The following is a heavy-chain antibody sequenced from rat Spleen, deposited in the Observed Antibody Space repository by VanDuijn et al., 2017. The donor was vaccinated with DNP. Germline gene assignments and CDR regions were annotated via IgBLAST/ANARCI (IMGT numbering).Heavy chain of an antibody. CDR1: GFTFSDYN. J-gene: IGHJ4*01. CDR2: ITYDGSRT. CDR3: TTFEGTNA. Sequence: EVQLVESGGGLVQSGRSLKVSCAASGFTFSDYNMAWVRQAPKKGLEWVATITYDGSRTYFRDSVKGRFTISRDIAKSTLYLQMDSLRSEDTATYYCTTFEGTNAWGQGTSVTVSS. V-gene: IGHV5S10*01. D-gene: IGHD1-11*01.